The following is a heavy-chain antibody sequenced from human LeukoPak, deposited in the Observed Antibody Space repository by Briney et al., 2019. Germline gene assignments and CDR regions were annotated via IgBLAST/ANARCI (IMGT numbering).Heavy chain of an antibody. V-gene: IGHV1-2*02. Sequence: GASVKVSCKASGYTFTDYYMHWVRQAPGQGFEWMGWINPNDGDTNYAQKFQGRVTMTRDTSTSTAHMEVSRLRSDDTAVYYCARASFLYCSSSTCLFDYWGQGTLVTVSS. CDR2: INPNDGDT. D-gene: IGHD2-2*01. CDR3: ARASFLYCSSSTCLFDY. J-gene: IGHJ4*02. CDR1: GYTFTDYY.